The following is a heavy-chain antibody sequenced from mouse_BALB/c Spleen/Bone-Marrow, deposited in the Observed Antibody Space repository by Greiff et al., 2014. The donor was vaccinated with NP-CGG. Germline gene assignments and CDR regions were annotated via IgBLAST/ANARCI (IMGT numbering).Heavy chain of an antibody. CDR1: GYTFTDHA. J-gene: IGHJ2*01. D-gene: IGHD1-1*01. CDR3: NYYGNTFDY. Sequence: VKLVESDAELVKPGASVKISCKASGYTFTDHATHWVKQKPEQGLEWIGYISPGTGSIKYNEKFKDKVTLTADKSSSTAYMQLNSLTSEDSTVYFCNYYGNTFDYWGQGTTLTVSS. V-gene: IGHV1S53*02. CDR2: ISPGTGSI.